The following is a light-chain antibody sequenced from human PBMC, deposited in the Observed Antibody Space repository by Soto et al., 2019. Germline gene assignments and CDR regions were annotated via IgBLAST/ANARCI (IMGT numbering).Light chain of an antibody. CDR2: GAS. CDR3: QQSYSTPPWT. V-gene: IGKV1-39*01. Sequence: DIHLTQSPSSLSASVGDSVTITCRAGQSVSKFLHWYQQKPGKAPKLLIYGASNLQRGVPSRFSGSGSGTDFTLTIAGLQLEDFATYFCQQSYSTPPWTFGQGTKVEIK. CDR1: QSVSKF. J-gene: IGKJ1*01.